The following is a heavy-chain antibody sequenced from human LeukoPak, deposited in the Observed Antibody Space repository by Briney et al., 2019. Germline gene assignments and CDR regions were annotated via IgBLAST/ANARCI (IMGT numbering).Heavy chain of an antibody. CDR3: ARGCRYSYGYKAFDI. CDR2: INPNNGDT. CDR1: GYMFTGFY. D-gene: IGHD5-18*01. J-gene: IGHJ3*02. V-gene: IGHV1-2*02. Sequence: GASVKVSCKAPGYMFTGFYMHWVRQAPGQGLEWVGWINPNNGDTNYAQKFQGRVTMTRDTSISTAYMELSRLRSDDTAVYYCARGCRYSYGYKAFDIWGQGTMVTVSS.